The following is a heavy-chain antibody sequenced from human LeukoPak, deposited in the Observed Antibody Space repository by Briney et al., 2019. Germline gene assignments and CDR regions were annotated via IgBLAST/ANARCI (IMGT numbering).Heavy chain of an antibody. J-gene: IGHJ6*04. CDR1: GFTFSSYG. D-gene: IGHD3-10*02. CDR2: IRSSGSTI. CDR3: AALAITMIGGV. Sequence: GGSLRLSCAASGFTFSSYGMNWVRQAPGKGLEWVSYIRSSGSTIYYADSVKGRFTISRDNAKNPLYLQMNSLAAEDTASYSSAALAITMIGGVWGKGTTVTISS. V-gene: IGHV3-48*03.